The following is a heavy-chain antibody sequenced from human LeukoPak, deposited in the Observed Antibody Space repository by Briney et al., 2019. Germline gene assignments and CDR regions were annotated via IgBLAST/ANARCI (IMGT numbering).Heavy chain of an antibody. CDR1: GGSISSGSYY. J-gene: IGHJ4*02. CDR3: ARLSTVTTSFDY. V-gene: IGHV4-61*02. CDR2: IYTSGST. D-gene: IGHD4-17*01. Sequence: SETLSLTCTVSGGSISSGSYYWSWIRQPAGKGLEWIGRIYTSGSTNYNPSLKSRVTISADTSKNQFSLKLSSVTAADTAVYYCARLSTVTTSFDYWGQGTLVTVSS.